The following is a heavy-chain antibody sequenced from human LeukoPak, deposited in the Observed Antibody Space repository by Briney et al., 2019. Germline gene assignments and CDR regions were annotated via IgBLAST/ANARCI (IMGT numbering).Heavy chain of an antibody. CDR3: ARDRYSSGWYQHYYYYMDV. V-gene: IGHV3-7*01. J-gene: IGHJ6*03. Sequence: GGSLRLSCAASGFTFSSYWMSWVRQAPGKGLEWVANIKQDGSEKYYVDSVKGRFTISRDNAKNSLYLQMNSLRAEDTAVYYCARDRYSSGWYQHYYYYMDVWGKGTTVTVSS. CDR1: GFTFSSYW. CDR2: IKQDGSEK. D-gene: IGHD6-19*01.